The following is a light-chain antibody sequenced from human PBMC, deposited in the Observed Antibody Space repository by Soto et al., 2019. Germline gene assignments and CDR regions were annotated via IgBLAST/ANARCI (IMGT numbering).Light chain of an antibody. CDR3: QHYNYWPPKT. J-gene: IGKJ1*01. CDR2: GAY. CDR1: QRVGNN. V-gene: IGKV3-15*01. Sequence: EVVMWQPAANLSMSRGERTPLSCRASQRVGNNLAWYQQKPGQAPRLLIYGAYTRATGIPARFSGSGSGTDFTLTISSLQSEDFAVYYCQHYNYWPPKTFGQGTKVDI.